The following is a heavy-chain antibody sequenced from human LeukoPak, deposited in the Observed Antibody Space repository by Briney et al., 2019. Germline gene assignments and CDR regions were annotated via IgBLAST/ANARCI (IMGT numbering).Heavy chain of an antibody. J-gene: IGHJ6*03. CDR1: GFTFSSYA. CDR3: AKDPGVFGADYYYMDV. CDR2: ISYDGSNK. D-gene: IGHD3-10*01. V-gene: IGHV3-30*04. Sequence: GGSLRLSCAASGFTFSSYAMHWVRQAPGKGLEWVAVISYDGSNKYYADSVKGRFTISRDNSKNTLYLQMNSLRAEDTAVYYCAKDPGVFGADYYYMDVWGKGTTVTISS.